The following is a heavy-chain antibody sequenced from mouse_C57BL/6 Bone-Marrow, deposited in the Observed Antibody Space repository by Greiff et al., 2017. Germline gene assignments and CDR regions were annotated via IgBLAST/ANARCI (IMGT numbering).Heavy chain of an antibody. D-gene: IGHD2-12*01. CDR2: ISPGGGYT. J-gene: IGHJ4*01. Sequence: QVQLQQSGAELVRPGTSVKMSCKASGYTFTNYWIGWAKQRPGHGLEWIGDISPGGGYTNYNEKFKGKATLTADKSSSTAYMQFSSLTSEYSAIYYCARLRRRYYYAMDYWGQGTSVTVSS. CDR3: ARLRRRYYYAMDY. V-gene: IGHV1-63*01. CDR1: GYTFTNYW.